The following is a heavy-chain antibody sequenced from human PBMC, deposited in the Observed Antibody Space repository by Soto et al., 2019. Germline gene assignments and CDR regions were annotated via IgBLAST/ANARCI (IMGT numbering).Heavy chain of an antibody. Sequence: QVQLVQSGAEVKKPGSSVKVSCKTSGGTFSTSAISWVRQAPGQGLEWVGGIMPVFPTPDYAQNFQGRVTITAEASRTTAYLELTSLSADETAVYYCARDKDCLPLGANYYYIWDVWGHGPEITVSS. D-gene: IGHD2-21*02. CDR3: ARDKDCLPLGANYYYIWDV. CDR1: GGTFSTSA. CDR2: IMPVFPTP. V-gene: IGHV1-69*12. J-gene: IGHJ6*01.